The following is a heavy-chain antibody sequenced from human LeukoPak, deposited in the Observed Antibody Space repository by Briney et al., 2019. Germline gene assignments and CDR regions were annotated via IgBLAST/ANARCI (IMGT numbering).Heavy chain of an antibody. Sequence: SVKVSCKASGGSFSNYAFSWVRQAPGQGLEWMGRITPIVDIATYIQKFQGRVTITANKFTSTAYMELSSLTSEDTAVYYCAMELLVPIPLKAFDYWGQGTLVTVSS. CDR3: AMELLVPIPLKAFDY. D-gene: IGHD2-2*01. CDR2: ITPIVDIA. V-gene: IGHV1-69*04. CDR1: GGSFSNYA. J-gene: IGHJ4*02.